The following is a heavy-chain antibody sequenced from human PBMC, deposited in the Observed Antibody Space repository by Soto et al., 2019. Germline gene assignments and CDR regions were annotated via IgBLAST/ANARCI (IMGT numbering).Heavy chain of an antibody. J-gene: IGHJ6*03. CDR3: AREVAARPYYYYYYMDV. D-gene: IGHD6-6*01. Sequence: PSETLSLTCTVSGGSISSYYWSWIRQPPGKGLEWIGYIYYSGSTNYNPSHKSRVTITIDTSKNQYSLKMSSVTAADTAVYYCAREVAARPYYYYYYMDVWGKGTTVTVSS. CDR2: IYYSGST. CDR1: GGSISSYY. V-gene: IGHV4-59*01.